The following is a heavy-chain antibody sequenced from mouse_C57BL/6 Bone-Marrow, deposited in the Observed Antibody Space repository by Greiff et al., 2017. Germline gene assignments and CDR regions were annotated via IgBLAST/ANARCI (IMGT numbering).Heavy chain of an antibody. J-gene: IGHJ4*01. D-gene: IGHD2-5*01. CDR2: IDPSDSYT. CDR1: GYTFTSYW. Sequence: VQLQQPGAELVKPAASVTLSCKASGYTFTSYWMQWVNQRPGQGLEWIGEIDPSDSYTNYNPKFKGQATLTVDTSSSTAYMQLRSRTSEDSAVYYCARGEDSNYGLYYAMDYWGQGTSVTVSA. CDR3: ARGEDSNYGLYYAMDY. V-gene: IGHV1-50*01.